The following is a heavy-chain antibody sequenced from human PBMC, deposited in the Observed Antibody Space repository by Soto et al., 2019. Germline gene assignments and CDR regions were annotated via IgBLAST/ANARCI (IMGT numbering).Heavy chain of an antibody. D-gene: IGHD3-22*01. V-gene: IGHV3-30-3*01. CDR2: ISYDGSNK. CDR3: ARDSTYYYDSSGYYQHHYFDY. Sequence: PGGSLRLSCAASGFTFSSYAMHWVRQAPGKGLEWVAVISYDGSNKYYADSVKGRFTISRGNSKNTLYLRMNSLRAEDTAVYYCARDSTYYYDSSGYYQHHYFDYWGQGTLVTVSS. J-gene: IGHJ4*02. CDR1: GFTFSSYA.